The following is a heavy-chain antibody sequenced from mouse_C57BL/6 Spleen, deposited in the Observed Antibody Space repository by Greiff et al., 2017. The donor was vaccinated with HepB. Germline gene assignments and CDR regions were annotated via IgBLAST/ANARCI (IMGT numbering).Heavy chain of an antibody. CDR2: ISDGGSYT. D-gene: IGHD4-1*01. CDR3: AREGTLNWDDGDY. Sequence: EVQVVESGGGLVKPGGSLKLSCAASGFTFSSYAMSWVRQTPEKRLEWVATISDGGSYTYYPDNVKGRFTISRDNAKNNLYLQMSHLKSEDTAMYYCAREGTLNWDDGDYWGQGTTLTVSS. CDR1: GFTFSSYA. J-gene: IGHJ2*01. V-gene: IGHV5-4*01.